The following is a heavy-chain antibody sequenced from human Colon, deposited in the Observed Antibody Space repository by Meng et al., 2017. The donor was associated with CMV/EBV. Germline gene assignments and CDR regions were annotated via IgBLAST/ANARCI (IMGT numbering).Heavy chain of an antibody. CDR1: GFTFSSYE. CDR2: ISPSGNEK. CDR3: ARDYIHRQIFGTTKRDY. J-gene: IGHJ4*02. Sequence: GESLKISCAASGFTFSSYEMNWVRQAPGKGLEWVSFISPSGNEKNYADSVKGRFTISRDNAKNSLYLQMSSLRAEDTAVYYCARDYIHRQIFGTTKRDYWGQGTLVTVSS. D-gene: IGHD3-3*01. V-gene: IGHV3-48*03.